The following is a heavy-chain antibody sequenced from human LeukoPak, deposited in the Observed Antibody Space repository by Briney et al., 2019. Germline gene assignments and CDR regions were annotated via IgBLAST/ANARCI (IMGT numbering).Heavy chain of an antibody. CDR1: GFTFRSYV. D-gene: IGHD4-17*01. V-gene: IGHV3-21*01. Sequence: GGSLRLSCAASGFTFRSYVMHWVRQAPGKGLEWVSSISTSSSYIYYADSVKGRFTISRNNPKNSLYLQMNSLRAEDTAVYYCARNRGDPSYFDYWGQGTLVTVSS. CDR2: ISTSSSYI. J-gene: IGHJ4*02. CDR3: ARNRGDPSYFDY.